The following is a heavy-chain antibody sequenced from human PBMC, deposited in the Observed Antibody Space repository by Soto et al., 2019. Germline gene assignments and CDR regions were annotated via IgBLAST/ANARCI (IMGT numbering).Heavy chain of an antibody. Sequence: QVKLVESGGGVVQPGRSLRLSCAASGFTFSNHGMHWVRQAPGKGLEWVAVISYHGSDKYYADSVKGRFIISRDNSKNTLYLQMVSLRAEDTAVYYCAKDHLTTTVTTVGYWGQGTLVTVSS. CDR3: AKDHLTTTVTTVGY. V-gene: IGHV3-30*18. D-gene: IGHD4-17*01. J-gene: IGHJ4*02. CDR2: ISYHGSDK. CDR1: GFTFSNHG.